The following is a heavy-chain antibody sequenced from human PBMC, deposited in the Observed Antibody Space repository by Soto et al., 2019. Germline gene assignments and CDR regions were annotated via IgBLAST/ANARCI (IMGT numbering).Heavy chain of an antibody. V-gene: IGHV1-8*01. CDR2: MNPNSGNT. CDR3: AKINMIPFVGYYYYGMDV. CDR1: GYTFTSYD. J-gene: IGHJ6*02. D-gene: IGHD3-22*01. Sequence: ASVKVSCKASGYTFTSYDINWVRQATGQGLEWMGWMNPNSGNTGYAQKFQGRVTMTRNTSISTAYMELSSLRSEDTAVYYCAKINMIPFVGYYYYGMDVWGQGTKVTVSS.